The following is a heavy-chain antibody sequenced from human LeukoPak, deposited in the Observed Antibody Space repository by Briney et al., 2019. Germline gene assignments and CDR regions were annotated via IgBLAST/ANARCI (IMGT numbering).Heavy chain of an antibody. CDR1: GYSFTSYW. J-gene: IGHJ4*02. CDR2: IYPGDSDT. Sequence: GESLKISCKGSGYSFTSYWIGWVRQMPGKGLEWMGIIYPGDSDTRYSPSFQGQVTISADKSISTAYLQWSSLKASDTAMYYCARQERYSSSWYKNTYYFDYWGQGTLVTVSS. D-gene: IGHD6-13*01. V-gene: IGHV5-51*01. CDR3: ARQERYSSSWYKNTYYFDY.